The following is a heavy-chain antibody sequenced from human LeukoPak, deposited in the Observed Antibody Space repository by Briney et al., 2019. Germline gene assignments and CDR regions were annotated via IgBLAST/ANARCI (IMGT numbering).Heavy chain of an antibody. Sequence: PGGSLRLSCVASGLTFSPYSMNWVRQAPGKGLEWVANIKQDGSEKYYVDSVKGRFTISRDNAKNSLYLQMNSLRAEDTTVYYCARADVGYCSGGSCYLDYWGQGTLVTVSS. CDR3: ARADVGYCSGGSCYLDY. CDR1: GLTFSPYS. V-gene: IGHV3-7*03. CDR2: IKQDGSEK. J-gene: IGHJ4*02. D-gene: IGHD2-15*01.